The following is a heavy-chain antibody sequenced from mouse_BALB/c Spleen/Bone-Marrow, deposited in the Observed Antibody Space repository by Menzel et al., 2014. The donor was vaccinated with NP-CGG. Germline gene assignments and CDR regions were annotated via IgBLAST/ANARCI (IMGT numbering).Heavy chain of an antibody. CDR3: ARDY. CDR2: INPSTGYA. CDR1: GYTFXDTW. J-gene: IGHJ2*01. V-gene: IGHV1-7*01. Sequence: VQLVESGAELAKPGASVKMSCKASGYTFXDTWIHWIKQRPGQGLEWIGYINPSTGYAEYNQNFKDKATLTVDKSSSTAYMQLSSLTSEDSAVYYCARDYWGQGTTLTVSS.